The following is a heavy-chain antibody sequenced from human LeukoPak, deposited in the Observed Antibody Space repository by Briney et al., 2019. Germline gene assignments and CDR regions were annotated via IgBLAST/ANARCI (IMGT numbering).Heavy chain of an antibody. CDR3: ARDLRSVLVRGVSFVY. CDR2: IKQDGSEK. J-gene: IGHJ4*02. D-gene: IGHD3-10*01. CDR1: GFTFSSFG. V-gene: IGHV3-7*01. Sequence: GGPLRLSCAASGFTFSSFGMSWVRQAPGKGLEWVANIKQDGSEKYYVDSVKGRFTISRDNAKNSLYLQMNSLRAEDTAVYYCARDLRSVLVRGVSFVYWGQGTLVTVSS.